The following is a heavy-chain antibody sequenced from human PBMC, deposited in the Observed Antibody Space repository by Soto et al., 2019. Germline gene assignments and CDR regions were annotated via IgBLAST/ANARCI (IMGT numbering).Heavy chain of an antibody. Sequence: QVQLQQWGAGLLKPSETLSLTCAVYGGSFSGYYWSWIRQPPGKGLERIGEINHSGSTNYNPSLKSRVTISVDTSKNQFTLKLSSVTAADTAVYYCAAGRQWLVNDHYYYGMDVWGQGTTVTVSS. CDR3: AAGRQWLVNDHYYYGMDV. CDR2: INHSGST. D-gene: IGHD6-19*01. CDR1: GGSFSGYY. J-gene: IGHJ6*02. V-gene: IGHV4-34*01.